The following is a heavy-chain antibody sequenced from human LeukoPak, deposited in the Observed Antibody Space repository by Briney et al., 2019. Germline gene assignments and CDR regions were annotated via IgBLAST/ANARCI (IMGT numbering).Heavy chain of an antibody. CDR2: INWNGGNT. Sequence: GGSLRLSCAASGFTFDDYGMSWVRQAPGKGLEWVSGINWNGGNTDYADSVKGRFTISRDNAKNSLYLQMNSLRAEDTALYYCARGFDGKFDYWGQGTLVTVSP. D-gene: IGHD3-9*01. CDR1: GFTFDDYG. J-gene: IGHJ4*02. V-gene: IGHV3-20*04. CDR3: ARGFDGKFDY.